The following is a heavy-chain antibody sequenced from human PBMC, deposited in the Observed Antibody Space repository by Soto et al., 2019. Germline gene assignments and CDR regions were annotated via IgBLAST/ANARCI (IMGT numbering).Heavy chain of an antibody. CDR3: ARQLAYCGGDCYNEPIEY. J-gene: IGHJ4*01. V-gene: IGHV1-2*02. CDR1: GYTFINYY. D-gene: IGHD2-21*02. Sequence: ASVKVSCKASGYTFINYYIHWVRQAPGQGLEWMGWVNPRSGDTNYAQKFQGRVTMTRDTSISTAYMELSRLRSDDTAVYYCARQLAYCGGDCYNEPIEYWG. CDR2: VNPRSGDT.